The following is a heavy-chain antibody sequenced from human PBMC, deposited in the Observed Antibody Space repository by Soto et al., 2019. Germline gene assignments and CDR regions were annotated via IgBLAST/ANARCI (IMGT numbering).Heavy chain of an antibody. CDR3: ARARNLLTGYYKGGFYYFDF. Sequence: QVQLQESGPGLVKPAETLSLICSVSGDSNSSYYWSWIRQSPGKGLEWIGYISSSGSTTYNPSLKSRLTISLHTSNTQFSLTLDSVTAADTAVYYCARARNLLTGYYKGGFYYFDFWGQGTLVTVSS. V-gene: IGHV4-59*01. J-gene: IGHJ4*02. CDR1: GDSNSSYY. D-gene: IGHD3-9*01. CDR2: ISSSGST.